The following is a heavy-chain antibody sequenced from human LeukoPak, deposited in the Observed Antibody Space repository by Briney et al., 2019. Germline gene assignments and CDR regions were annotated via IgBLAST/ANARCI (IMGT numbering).Heavy chain of an antibody. J-gene: IGHJ6*03. CDR2: IKQGGSEK. CDR1: GFTFSSYW. D-gene: IGHD3-16*02. CDR3: ARDAYDYVWGSYRPGIMDV. Sequence: GGSLRLSCAASGFTFSSYWMSWVRQAPGKGLEWVANIKQGGSEKYYVDSVKGRFTISRDNAKNSLYLQMTSLRAEDTAAYYCARDAYDYVWGSYRPGIMDVWGKGTTVTVSS. V-gene: IGHV3-7*01.